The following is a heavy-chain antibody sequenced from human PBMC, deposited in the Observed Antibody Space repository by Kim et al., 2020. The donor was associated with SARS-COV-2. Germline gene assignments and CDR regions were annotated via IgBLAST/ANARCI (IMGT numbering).Heavy chain of an antibody. J-gene: IGHJ4*02. Sequence: SVKVSCKASGGTFGNYASSWLRQAPGHGLEWMGGIIPILGSPHYAQKFQGRVTITADKSTGTAYMTLSSLRSADTAIYYCARTFGSGRNGVFDNWGQGTLVTVSS. CDR3: ARTFGSGRNGVFDN. CDR2: IIPILGSP. CDR1: GGTFGNYA. V-gene: IGHV1-69*10. D-gene: IGHD6-19*01.